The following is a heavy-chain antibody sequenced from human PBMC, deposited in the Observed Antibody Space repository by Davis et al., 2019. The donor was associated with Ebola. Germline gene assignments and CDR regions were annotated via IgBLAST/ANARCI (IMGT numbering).Heavy chain of an antibody. CDR2: IWYDGSNK. CDR1: GLTSTSDG. CDR3: ASIWLYGMDV. V-gene: IGHV3-33*01. Sequence: GGSLRLSCAASGLTSTSDGMHCVRQAPGKGLGWVAVIWYDGSNKYYADSVKGRFTISRHNSKNTLYLQMNSLRAEDTAVYYCASIWLYGMDVWGQGTTVTVSS. D-gene: IGHD6-19*01. J-gene: IGHJ6*02.